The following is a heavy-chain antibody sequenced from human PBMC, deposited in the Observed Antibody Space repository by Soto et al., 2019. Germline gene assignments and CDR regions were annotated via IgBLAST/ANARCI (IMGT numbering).Heavy chain of an antibody. J-gene: IGHJ4*02. D-gene: IGHD3-22*01. CDR3: ARLISEDSSGYYSDLVDY. CDR1: GYTFTGYY. V-gene: IGHV1-2*02. CDR2: INPNSGGT. Sequence: ASVKVSCKASGYTFTGYYMHWVRQAPGQGLEWMGWINPNSGGTNYAQKFQGRVTMTRDTSISTAYMELSGLRSDDTAVYYCARLISEDSSGYYSDLVDYWGQGTLVTVSS.